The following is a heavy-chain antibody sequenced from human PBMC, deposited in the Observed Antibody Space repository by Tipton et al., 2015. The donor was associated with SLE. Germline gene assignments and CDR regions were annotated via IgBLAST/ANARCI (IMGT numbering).Heavy chain of an antibody. V-gene: IGHV4-59*08. J-gene: IGHJ2*01. Sequence: TLSLTCQVSGGSINSHYWSWIRQPPGKGLEWIGYIYYSGSANYNPSLKSRVTISVDTSKNQFSLRLSSLTAADTAVYYCARGLGIGVGGYFDLWGRRTLVTVFS. CDR1: GGSINSHY. CDR2: IYYSGSA. CDR3: ARGLGIGVGGYFDL. D-gene: IGHD7-27*01.